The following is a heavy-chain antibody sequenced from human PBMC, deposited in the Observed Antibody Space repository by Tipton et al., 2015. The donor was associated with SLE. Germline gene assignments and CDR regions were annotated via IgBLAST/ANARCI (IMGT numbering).Heavy chain of an antibody. CDR3: ARVSSGTNYAIES. CDR1: VGPLTSGRYY. CDR2: IYTTGST. Sequence: TLSLTCTVSVGPLTSGRYYWSWIRQPAGKGLEGIGHIYTTGSTNYSPSLKSRVTISFDTSETQFSLKLASVTIADTAVYYCARVSSGTNYAIESWGQGTLVTVSS. V-gene: IGHV4-61*09. J-gene: IGHJ4*02. D-gene: IGHD4/OR15-4a*01.